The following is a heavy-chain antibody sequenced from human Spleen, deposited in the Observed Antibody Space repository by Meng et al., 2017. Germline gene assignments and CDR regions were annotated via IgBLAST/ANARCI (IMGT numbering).Heavy chain of an antibody. V-gene: IGHV4-39*07. D-gene: IGHD1-26*01. CDR3: ARDRTSIVGEGTYYFDY. Sequence: SETLSLTCTVSGGSISSSSYYWGWIRQPPGKGLEWIGSIYYSGSTYYNPSLKSRVTISVDTSKNQFSLKLSSVTAADTAVDYCARDRTSIVGEGTYYFDYWGQGTLVTVSS. CDR1: GGSISSSSYY. CDR2: IYYSGST. J-gene: IGHJ4*02.